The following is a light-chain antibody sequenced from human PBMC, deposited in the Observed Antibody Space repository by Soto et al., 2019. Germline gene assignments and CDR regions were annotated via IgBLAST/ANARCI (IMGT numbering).Light chain of an antibody. CDR2: CAS. CDR1: QSVSSN. CDR3: QQYNNWAT. V-gene: IGKV3-15*01. J-gene: IGKJ1*01. Sequence: EMVMTQSPATLSVSPGERSTLSCMASQSVSSNLAWYQQRPGQAPRLLIFCASTRATGIPARLSGSGSGTEFTLTISSLQSEDFPVYYCQQYNNWATFGQGTKVDIK.